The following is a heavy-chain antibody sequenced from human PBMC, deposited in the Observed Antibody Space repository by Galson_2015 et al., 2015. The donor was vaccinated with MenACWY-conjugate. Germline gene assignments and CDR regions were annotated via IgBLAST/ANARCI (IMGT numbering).Heavy chain of an antibody. V-gene: IGHV1-46*01. J-gene: IGHJ4*02. D-gene: IGHD2-2*01. Sequence: SVKVSCKASGYTFTSYGISWVRQAPGQGLEWMGIINPSGGGTISAQKFQGRVTMTRDTSTSTVYMELSSLRSEDTAVYYCARVGYCSSPTCYLAFFDYWGQGTLVTVSS. CDR1: GYTFTSYG. CDR3: ARVGYCSSPTCYLAFFDY. CDR2: INPSGGGT.